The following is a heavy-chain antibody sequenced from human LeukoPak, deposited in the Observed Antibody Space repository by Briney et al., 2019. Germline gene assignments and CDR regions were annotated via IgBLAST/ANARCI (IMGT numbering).Heavy chain of an antibody. D-gene: IGHD1-26*01. CDR2: ISASGTST. CDR1: GFTFSSYA. V-gene: IGHV3-23*01. Sequence: GGSLRLSCAASGFTFSSYAMNWDRQAPGKGLEWVSAISASGTSTYYADSVKGRFTISRDSPKNTLYLQMNSLKAEDTAVYYCAKRSESGSYFDYWGQGTLVTVSS. CDR3: AKRSESGSYFDY. J-gene: IGHJ4*02.